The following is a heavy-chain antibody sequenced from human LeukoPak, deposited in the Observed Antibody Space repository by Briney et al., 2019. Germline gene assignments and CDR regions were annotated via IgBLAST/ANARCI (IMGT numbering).Heavy chain of an antibody. CDR2: IYYSGST. Sequence: SETLSLTCTVSGGSISSSSYYWGWIRQPPGKGLEWIGSIYYSGSTYYNPSLKSRVTTSVDTSKNQFSLKLSSVTAADTAVYYCARDVLGSVAGYFDYWGQGTLVTVSS. V-gene: IGHV4-39*07. J-gene: IGHJ4*02. D-gene: IGHD6-19*01. CDR1: GGSISSSSYY. CDR3: ARDVLGSVAGYFDY.